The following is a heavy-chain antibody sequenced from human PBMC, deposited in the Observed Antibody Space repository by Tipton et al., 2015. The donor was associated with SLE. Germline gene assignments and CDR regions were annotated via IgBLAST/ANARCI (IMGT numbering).Heavy chain of an antibody. CDR3: ARVLMVGATKDPFDI. D-gene: IGHD1-26*01. CDR1: GFTFSSYS. J-gene: IGHJ3*02. Sequence: SLRLSCAASGFTFSSYSMNWVRQAPGKGLEWVSYISSSSSTIYYADSVKGRFTISRDNAKNSLYLQMNSLRAEDTAVYYCARVLMVGATKDPFDIWGQGTMVTVSS. CDR2: ISSSSSTI. V-gene: IGHV3-48*01.